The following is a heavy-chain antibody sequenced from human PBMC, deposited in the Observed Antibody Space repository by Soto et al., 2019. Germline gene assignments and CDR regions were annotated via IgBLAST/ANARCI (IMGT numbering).Heavy chain of an antibody. D-gene: IGHD1-1*01. CDR1: GGTFRNSA. CDR2: IMPIFRTP. J-gene: IGHJ6*02. V-gene: IGHV1-69*12. Sequence: QAQLEQSGAEVKKPGSSVKVSCKASGGTFRNSAISWVRQAPGQGLEWMGGIMPIFRTPDYAQKFQGRVTITADESTSTAYMELSGLRSDDTAVYFCARDNDRPQLGGNYYYILDVWGHGTTVTVSS. CDR3: ARDNDRPQLGGNYYYILDV.